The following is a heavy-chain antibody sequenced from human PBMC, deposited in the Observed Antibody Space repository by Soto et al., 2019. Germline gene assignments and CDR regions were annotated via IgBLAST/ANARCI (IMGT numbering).Heavy chain of an antibody. CDR3: GKERRRSGWYVCNF. J-gene: IGHJ4*02. CDR2: ISGSGGDA. V-gene: IGHV3-23*01. D-gene: IGHD6-19*01. Sequence: GGSLRLSCKVSGFTFRDYAMSWVRQAPGKGLEWASDISGSGGDARYADSVKGRFTISRDNSRNTLFLQLNSLRVDDTAVYYCGKERRRSGWYVCNFWGQGNLVTVSS. CDR1: GFTFRDYA.